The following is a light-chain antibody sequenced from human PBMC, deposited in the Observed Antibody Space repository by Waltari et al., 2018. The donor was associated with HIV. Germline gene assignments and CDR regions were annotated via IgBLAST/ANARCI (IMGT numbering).Light chain of an antibody. CDR2: KAS. J-gene: IGKJ1*01. Sequence: DIHLTQSLSPLSASVAVRVPIPCRASQSVSGWLAWYQQKPGEAPKLLIYKASSLEGGVPSRFSGSGSGTEFTLTISSLQPDDFATYFCQQYYSYWTFGQGTKVEI. CDR1: QSVSGW. CDR3: QQYYSYWT. V-gene: IGKV1-5*03.